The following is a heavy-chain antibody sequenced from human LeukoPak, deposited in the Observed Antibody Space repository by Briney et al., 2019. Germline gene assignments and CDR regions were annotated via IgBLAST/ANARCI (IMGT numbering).Heavy chain of an antibody. V-gene: IGHV3-33*01. J-gene: IGHJ4*02. CDR3: ARAHSSSSTFDL. CDR1: GFTFSDYG. Sequence: PGRSLRLSCAASGFTFSDYGIHWVRQAPGQGLEWVALIWYDGSKKYYADSVKGRFTISRDNTKNTLYLQLNSLRVDDTAVYYCARAHSSSSTFDLWGQGTLVTVSS. CDR2: IWYDGSKK. D-gene: IGHD6-6*01.